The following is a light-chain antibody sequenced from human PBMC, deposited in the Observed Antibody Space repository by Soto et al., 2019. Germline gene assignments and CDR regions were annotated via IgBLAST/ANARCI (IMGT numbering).Light chain of an antibody. CDR3: LQYYGPPQT. CDR1: QSILYTSSGNNY. J-gene: IGKJ1*01. V-gene: IGKV4-1*01. Sequence: DIMMTQSPDSLAVSLGERATINCKSSQSILYTSSGNNYLAWYQHKPGQPPKLLIYWASTRVSGVPERCSGSGSGTDCTLTISSLQAEDVAVYYCLQYYGPPQTFGQGTKGGYQ. CDR2: WAS.